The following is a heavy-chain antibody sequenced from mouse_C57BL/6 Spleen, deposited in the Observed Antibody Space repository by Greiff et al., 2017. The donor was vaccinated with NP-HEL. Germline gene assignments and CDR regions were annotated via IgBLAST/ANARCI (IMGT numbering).Heavy chain of an antibody. D-gene: IGHD4-1*01. Sequence: VQVVESGAELVRPGASVKLSCKASGYTFTDYYINWVKQRPGQGLEWIARIYPGSGNTYYNEKFKGKATLTAEKSSSTAYMQLSSLTSEDSAVYFCARKLGHGSGYFDYWGQGTTLTVSS. CDR1: GYTFTDYY. CDR3: ARKLGHGSGYFDY. CDR2: IYPGSGNT. V-gene: IGHV1-76*01. J-gene: IGHJ2*01.